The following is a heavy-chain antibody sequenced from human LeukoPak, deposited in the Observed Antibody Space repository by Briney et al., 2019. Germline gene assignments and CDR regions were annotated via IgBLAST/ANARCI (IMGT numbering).Heavy chain of an antibody. CDR2: IKRDGSEK. CDR1: GFTFSTSW. V-gene: IGHV3-7*01. D-gene: IGHD3-3*01. J-gene: IGHJ4*02. CDR3: ARAQSGFWSGYCFDY. Sequence: GGSLRLSCAASGFTFSTSWMTWVRQAPGKGLEWVANIKRDGSEKYYVDSVKGRFAVSRDNAKNSLYLQMNSLRAEDTAVYYCARAQSGFWSGYCFDYWGQGTLVTVSS.